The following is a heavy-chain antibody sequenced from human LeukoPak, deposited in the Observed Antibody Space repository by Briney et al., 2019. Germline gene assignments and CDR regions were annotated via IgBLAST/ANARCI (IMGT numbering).Heavy chain of an antibody. V-gene: IGHV3-11*01. J-gene: IGHJ3*02. D-gene: IGHD3-22*01. CDR2: ISSSGSTI. CDR1: GFTFGDYY. Sequence: GGSLRLSCAASGFTFGDYYMSWIRQAPGKGLEWVSYISSSGSTIYYADSVKGRFTISRDNAKNSLYLQMNSLRSDDTAVYYCARVIRAGYYDSSGYADAFDIWGQGTMVTVSS. CDR3: ARVIRAGYYDSSGYADAFDI.